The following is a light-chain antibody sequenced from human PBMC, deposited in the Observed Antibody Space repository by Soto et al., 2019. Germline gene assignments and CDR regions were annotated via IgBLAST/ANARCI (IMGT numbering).Light chain of an antibody. CDR2: GAS. CDR1: QSVSNNY. V-gene: IGKV3-20*01. CDR3: QQSYSTPRT. J-gene: IGKJ1*01. Sequence: EIVLTQSPGTLSLSPGERSALSCSASQSVSNNYLAWYQQKPGQAPSLLIYGASTRATGIPDRFSGSGSGTDFTLTISSLQPEDFATYYCQQSYSTPRTFGQGTKVDIK.